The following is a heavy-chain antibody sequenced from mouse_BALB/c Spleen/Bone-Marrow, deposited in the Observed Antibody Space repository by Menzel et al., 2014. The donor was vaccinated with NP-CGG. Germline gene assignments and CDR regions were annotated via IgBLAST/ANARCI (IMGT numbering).Heavy chain of an antibody. CDR1: NYSFTGYY. V-gene: IGHV1S34*01. Sequence: LVKTGASVKISCKASNYSFTGYYIHWVKQSHGESLEWIGYVSCYNGATNYNQKFKGKATFTVDTSSSTAYMQXXSXXSXXXXXXXXXRXLLLRYFAXWGQGTTLTVSS. CDR2: VSCYNGAT. CDR3: XRXLLLRYFAX. J-gene: IGHJ2*01. D-gene: IGHD1-1*01.